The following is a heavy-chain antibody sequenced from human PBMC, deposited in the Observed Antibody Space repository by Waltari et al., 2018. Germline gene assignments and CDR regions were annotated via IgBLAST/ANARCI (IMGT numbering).Heavy chain of an antibody. D-gene: IGHD6-13*01. Sequence: QVQLQESGPGLVKPSGTLSLTCAVSGGSISSSNWWSWVRQPPGKGREWIGEIDHSGSTIDHPSLKSRVTRSVDKSKNQFSLKLSSVTAADTAVYYCARVYSSWFFDYWGQGTLVTVSS. CDR3: ARVYSSWFFDY. J-gene: IGHJ4*02. CDR2: IDHSGST. CDR1: GGSISSSNW. V-gene: IGHV4-4*02.